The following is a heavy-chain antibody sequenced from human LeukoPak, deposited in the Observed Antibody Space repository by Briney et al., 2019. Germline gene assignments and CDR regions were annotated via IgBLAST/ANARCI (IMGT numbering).Heavy chain of an antibody. D-gene: IGHD4-23*01. CDR2: ISISGSS. V-gene: IGHV4-34*01. Sequence: PSETLSLTCAVSGGSFSSYYWSWIRQPPGKGLEWIGAISISGSSNYYPYLKSRVTISVDTYKNKFSLTLRFGPAADAAVDYCVRTQRLGGNSYYLDHGRERTRVSVSS. J-gene: IGHJ4*02. CDR3: VRTQRLGGNSYYLDH. CDR1: GGSFSSYY.